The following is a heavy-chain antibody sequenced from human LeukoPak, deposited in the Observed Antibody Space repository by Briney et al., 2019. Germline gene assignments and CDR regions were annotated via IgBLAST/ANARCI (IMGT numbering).Heavy chain of an antibody. J-gene: IGHJ5*02. CDR2: INTSGNT. V-gene: IGHV4-4*07. CDR1: GASINDNY. D-gene: IGHD3-10*01. Sequence: SETLSLTCTVSGASINDNYWSWIRQPAGKGLEWIGRINTSGNTNYNRSLKSRVTMSVDTPRNQFSLRLSSVTAADTAVYYCAKEGGESPVIWFDPWGQGTLVTVSS. CDR3: AKEGGESPVIWFDP.